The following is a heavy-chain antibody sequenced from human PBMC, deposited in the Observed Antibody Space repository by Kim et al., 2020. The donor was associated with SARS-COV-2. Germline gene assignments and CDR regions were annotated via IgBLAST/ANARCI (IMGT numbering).Heavy chain of an antibody. CDR3: AREWAPKYSSSWYDRYFQH. D-gene: IGHD6-13*01. CDR2: ISYDGSNK. J-gene: IGHJ1*01. CDR1: GFTFSSYA. Sequence: GGSLRLSCAASGFTFSSYAMHWVRQAPGKGLEWVAVISYDGSNKYYADSVKGRFTISRDNSKNTLYLQMNSLRAEDTAVYYCAREWAPKYSSSWYDRYFQHWGQGTLVTVSS. V-gene: IGHV3-30*04.